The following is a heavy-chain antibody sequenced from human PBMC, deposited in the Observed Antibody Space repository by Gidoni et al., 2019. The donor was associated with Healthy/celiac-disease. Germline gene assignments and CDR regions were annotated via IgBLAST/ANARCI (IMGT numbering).Heavy chain of an antibody. V-gene: IGHV1-69*01. CDR1: GGTFSSYA. CDR2: IIPIFGTA. D-gene: IGHD3-22*01. CDR3: ARGREYYYDSSGPRPYNWFDP. Sequence: QVQLVQSGAEVKKPGSSVKVSCKASGGTFSSYAISWVRQAPGQGLEWMGGIIPIFGTANYAQKFQGRVTITADESTSTAYMELSSLRSEDTAVYYCARGREYYYDSSGPRPYNWFDPWGQGTLVTVSS. J-gene: IGHJ5*02.